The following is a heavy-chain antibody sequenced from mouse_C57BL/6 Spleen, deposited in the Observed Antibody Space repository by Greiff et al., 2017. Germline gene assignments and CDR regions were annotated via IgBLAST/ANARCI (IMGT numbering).Heavy chain of an antibody. CDR3: AALLLQYYFDY. CDR2: ISYDGSN. J-gene: IGHJ2*01. CDR1: GYSITSGYY. Sequence: ESGPGLVKPSQSLSLTCSVTGYSITSGYYWNWIRQFPGNKLEWMGYISYDGSNNYNPSLKNRISITRDTSKNQFFLKLNSVTTEDTATYYCAALLLQYYFDYWGQGTTLTVSS. D-gene: IGHD1-1*01. V-gene: IGHV3-6*01.